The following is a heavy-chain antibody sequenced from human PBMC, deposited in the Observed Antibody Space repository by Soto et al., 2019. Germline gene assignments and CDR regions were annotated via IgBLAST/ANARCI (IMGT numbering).Heavy chain of an antibody. CDR2: ISYDGSYK. D-gene: IGHD6-19*01. Sequence: GGSLRLSCAASRFTFSSYGMDWVRQAPGKGLEWVAVISYDGSYKYYADSVKGRFTISRDNSKNTLYLQMNSLRAEDTAVYYCAKNSGHSSGWYYFDYWGQGTLVTVSS. J-gene: IGHJ4*02. CDR1: RFTFSSYG. CDR3: AKNSGHSSGWYYFDY. V-gene: IGHV3-30*18.